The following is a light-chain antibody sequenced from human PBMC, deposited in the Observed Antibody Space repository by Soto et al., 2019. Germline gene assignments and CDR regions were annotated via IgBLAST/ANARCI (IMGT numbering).Light chain of an antibody. CDR2: EVT. CDR1: SSDIGSYNL. Sequence: QSVLTQPASVSGSPGQSITISCTGTSSDIGSYNLVSWYQQHPGKAPKLMIYEVTKRPSRISNRFSASKSGNTASLTISGLQAEDEAEYYCSSYAGSTTFYVFGTGTKLTVL. J-gene: IGLJ1*01. CDR3: SSYAGSTTFYV. V-gene: IGLV2-23*02.